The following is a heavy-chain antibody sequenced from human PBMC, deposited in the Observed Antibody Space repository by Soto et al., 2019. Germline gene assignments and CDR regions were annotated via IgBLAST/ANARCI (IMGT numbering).Heavy chain of an antibody. J-gene: IGHJ4*02. CDR3: ARDVGPGSTDY. V-gene: IGHV3-11*01. CDR2: ISSGGRSI. CDR1: GFSFSDYY. Sequence: VGFLRLSCRASGFSFSDYYMSWIRQDPGKGLEWLSYISSGGRSIKYADSVKGRFTIPRDNDKNSLYLQIYSLRAEDTAVYYCARDVGPGSTDYWGQGTLVTVSS.